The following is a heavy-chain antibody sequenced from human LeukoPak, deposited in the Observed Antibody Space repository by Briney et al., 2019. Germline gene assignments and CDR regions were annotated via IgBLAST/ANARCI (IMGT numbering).Heavy chain of an antibody. CDR3: ARDPFLDAFWSGYYGERYYMDV. J-gene: IGHJ6*03. CDR2: IYTSGST. D-gene: IGHD3-3*01. Sequence: SETLSLTCTVSGGSISSYYWSWIRQPAGKGLEWIVRIYTSGSTNYNPSLKRRVTISVDKSKNQFSLKLSSVTAADTAVYYCARDPFLDAFWSGYYGERYYMDVWGKGTTVTVSS. CDR1: GGSISSYY. V-gene: IGHV4-4*07.